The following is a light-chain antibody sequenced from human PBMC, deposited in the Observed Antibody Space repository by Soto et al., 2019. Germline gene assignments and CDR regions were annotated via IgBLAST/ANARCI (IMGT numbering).Light chain of an antibody. V-gene: IGLV2-14*01. CDR3: SSYTSSSTYV. CDR1: SSDVGGYNY. J-gene: IGLJ1*01. Sequence: QSALTQPASVSGSPGQSITISCTGTSSDVGGYNYVSWYQQHPGKAPKLMIYDVSNRPSGVSNRFSGSKSGNTASLTISGLQAEDEADYYCSSYTSSSTYVFGTGTKPPS. CDR2: DVS.